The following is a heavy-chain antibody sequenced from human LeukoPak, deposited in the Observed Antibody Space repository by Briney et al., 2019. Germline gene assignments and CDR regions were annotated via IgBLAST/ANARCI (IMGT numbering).Heavy chain of an antibody. D-gene: IGHD4-23*01. Sequence: GSLRLSCAASGFTFSSYWMNWVRQAPGKGLVWVSRIASDGSSTTYADSVKGRFSISRDNAKNTLYLQMNSPRVEDTAVYYCARGRPHGNDYWGQGTLVTVSS. CDR3: ARGRPHGNDY. CDR2: IASDGSST. CDR1: GFTFSSYW. J-gene: IGHJ4*02. V-gene: IGHV3-74*01.